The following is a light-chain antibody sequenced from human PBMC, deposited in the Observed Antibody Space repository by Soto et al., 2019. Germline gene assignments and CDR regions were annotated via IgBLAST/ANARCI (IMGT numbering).Light chain of an antibody. CDR1: QDVGIS. CDR3: QQRTNWPLT. Sequence: EIVLTQSPAILSLSPGERATLSCRASQDVGISLAWYQQKPGQAPRLLIYDTSHRATGIPARFSGSGSGTDFTLTISSLEPEDFAVYYCQQRTNWPLTCGGGSKVEI. CDR2: DTS. V-gene: IGKV3-11*01. J-gene: IGKJ4*01.